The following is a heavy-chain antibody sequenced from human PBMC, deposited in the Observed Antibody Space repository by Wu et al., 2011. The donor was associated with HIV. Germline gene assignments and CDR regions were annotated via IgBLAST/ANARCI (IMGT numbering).Heavy chain of an antibody. V-gene: IGHV1-46*01. J-gene: IGHJ4*02. D-gene: IGHD3-22*01. CDR3: ARPYYSDSSGYTY. CDR2: INPSGGST. Sequence: QVQLVQSGAEVKKPGASVKVSCRASGYTFTSYYMHWVRQAPGQGLEWMGRINPSGGSTNNAQKFQGRVTMTRDTSTSTVYMELSRLRSDDTAVFYCARPYYSDSSGYTYWGQGTLVTVSS. CDR1: GYTFTSYY.